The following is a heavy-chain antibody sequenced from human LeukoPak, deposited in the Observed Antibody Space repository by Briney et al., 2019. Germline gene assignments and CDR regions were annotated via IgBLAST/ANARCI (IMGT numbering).Heavy chain of an antibody. CDR2: ISNDGSKK. J-gene: IGHJ4*02. V-gene: IGHV3-30*18. D-gene: IGHD6-19*01. Sequence: PGGSLRLSCAASGFTFSSYGMHWVRQAPGKGLEWVAVISNDGSKKYSADSVKGRFTISRDNSKNTLYLQMNSLRAEDTAVYYCAKVYSSGWPKGYFDYWGQGTLVTVSS. CDR1: GFTFSSYG. CDR3: AKVYSSGWPKGYFDY.